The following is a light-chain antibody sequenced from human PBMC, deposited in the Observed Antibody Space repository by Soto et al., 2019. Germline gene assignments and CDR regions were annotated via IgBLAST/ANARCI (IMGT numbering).Light chain of an antibody. CDR1: QSVGSSF. V-gene: IGKV3-20*01. CDR2: GAS. CDR3: QQYGSSKGT. Sequence: EIVLTQSPGTLSLSPGERATLSCRASQSVGSSFLAWYQQKPGQAPRLLIYGASSRATGIPDRFSGSGSGTDFTLTISRLEPEDSAVYYCQQYGSSKGTFGQGTKVEIK. J-gene: IGKJ1*01.